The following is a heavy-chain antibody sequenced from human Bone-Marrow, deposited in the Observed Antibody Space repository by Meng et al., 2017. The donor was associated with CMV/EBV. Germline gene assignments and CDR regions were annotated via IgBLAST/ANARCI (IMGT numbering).Heavy chain of an antibody. J-gene: IGHJ4*02. V-gene: IGHV1-2*02. CDR1: GYTFTGYY. CDR3: ARGPEGVAVAGTDYFDY. Sequence: ASVKVSCKASGYTFTGYYMHWVRQAPGQGLEWMGWINPNSGGTNYAQKFQGRVTMTRDTSINTAYMELSRLRSDDTAVYYCARGPEGVAVAGTDYFDYWGQGTLVTVSS. D-gene: IGHD6-19*01. CDR2: INPNSGGT.